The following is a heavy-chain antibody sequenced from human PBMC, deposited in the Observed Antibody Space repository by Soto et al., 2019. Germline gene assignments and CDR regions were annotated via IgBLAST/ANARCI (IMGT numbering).Heavy chain of an antibody. Sequence: QVQLVQSGAEVKKPGSSVKVSYKASGGTFSSYTISWVRQAPGQGLEWMGRIIPILGIANYAQKFQGRVTITADKSTSTAYMELSSLRSEDTAVYYCARDSGGGYCSSTSCYSFHYYYGMDVWGQGTTVTVSS. V-gene: IGHV1-69*08. CDR2: IIPILGIA. J-gene: IGHJ6*02. D-gene: IGHD2-2*01. CDR1: GGTFSSYT. CDR3: ARDSGGGYCSSTSCYSFHYYYGMDV.